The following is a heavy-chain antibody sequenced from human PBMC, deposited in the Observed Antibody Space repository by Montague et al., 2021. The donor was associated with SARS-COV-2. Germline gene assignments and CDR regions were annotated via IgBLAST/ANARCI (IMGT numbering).Heavy chain of an antibody. D-gene: IGHD5-24*01. CDR1: GDSISNHY. CDR2: ISDRGNT. CDR3: VRARWLQPFFDN. J-gene: IGHJ4*02. Sequence: SETLSLTCSVSGDSISNHYWSWIRQPPGKGLEWIGYISDRGNTKYNTSLKSRVVISVDTSKNEFSLNLTSVTAADTAVYYCVRARWLQPFFDNWGQGTLVIVSS. V-gene: IGHV4-59*11.